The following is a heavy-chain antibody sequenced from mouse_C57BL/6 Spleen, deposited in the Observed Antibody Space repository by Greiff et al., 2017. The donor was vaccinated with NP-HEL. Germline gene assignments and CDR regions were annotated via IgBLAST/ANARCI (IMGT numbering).Heavy chain of an antibody. CDR2: IHPNSGST. J-gene: IGHJ1*03. CDR1: GYTFTSYW. Sequence: QVQLQQPGAELVKPGASVKLSCKASGYTFTSYWMHWVKQRPGQGLEWIGMIHPNSGSTNYNEKFKSKATLTVDKSSSTAYMQLSSLTSEDSAVYYCARSTTVVGDWYFDVWGTGTTVTVSS. D-gene: IGHD1-1*01. CDR3: ARSTTVVGDWYFDV. V-gene: IGHV1-64*01.